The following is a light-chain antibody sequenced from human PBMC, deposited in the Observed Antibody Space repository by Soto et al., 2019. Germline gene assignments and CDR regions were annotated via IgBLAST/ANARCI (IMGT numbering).Light chain of an antibody. CDR3: AAWDDSLHGPV. J-gene: IGLJ2*01. V-gene: IGLV1-44*01. CDR1: SSNIGSNT. Sequence: QPVLTQPPSASGTPGQRVTISCSGSSSNIGSNTVNWYQHLPGTAPKLLIFSNYQRPSGVPDRFSGSKSGTSASLAISRLQSEDEADYFCAAWDDSLHGPVFGGGTKLTVL. CDR2: SNY.